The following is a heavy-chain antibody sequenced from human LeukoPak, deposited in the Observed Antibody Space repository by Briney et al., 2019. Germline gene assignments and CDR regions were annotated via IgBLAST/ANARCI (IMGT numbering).Heavy chain of an antibody. J-gene: IGHJ4*02. CDR2: INPNSGGT. V-gene: IGHV1-2*02. CDR3: ARDIVGATRSRSMFDY. CDR1: GYTFTGYY. Sequence: ASVKVSCTASGYTFTGYYMHWVRQAPGQGLEWMGWINPNSGGTNYAQKFQGRVTMTRDTSISTAYMELSRLRSDDTAVYYCARDIVGATRSRSMFDYWGQGTLVTVSS. D-gene: IGHD1-26*01.